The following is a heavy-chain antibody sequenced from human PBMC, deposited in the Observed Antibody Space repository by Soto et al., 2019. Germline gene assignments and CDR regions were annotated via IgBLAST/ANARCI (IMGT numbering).Heavy chain of an antibody. J-gene: IGHJ3*02. V-gene: IGHV3-21*01. CDR3: ARGYHYYDSSGYDKWDAFDI. CDR1: GFTFSSYS. CDR2: ISSSSSYI. Sequence: EVQLVESGGGLVKPGGSLRLSCAASGFTFSSYSMNWVRQAPGKGLEGVSSISSSSSYIYYADSVKGRFTISRDNAKNSLYPQTTRLRAEDTAVYYCARGYHYYDSSGYDKWDAFDIWGQGTMVTVSS. D-gene: IGHD3-22*01.